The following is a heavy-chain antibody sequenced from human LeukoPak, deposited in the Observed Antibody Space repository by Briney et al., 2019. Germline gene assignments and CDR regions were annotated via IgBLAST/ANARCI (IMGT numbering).Heavy chain of an antibody. V-gene: IGHV3-48*03. CDR1: GFTFSSYE. Sequence: HSGGSLRLSCAAPGFTFSSYEMNWVRQAPGKGLEWVSYISGSGSTIYYADSVKGRFTISRDNAKNSLYLQMNSLRAEDTAVYYCAELGITMIGGVWGKGTTVTISS. CDR3: AELGITMIGGV. D-gene: IGHD3-10*02. J-gene: IGHJ6*04. CDR2: ISGSGSTI.